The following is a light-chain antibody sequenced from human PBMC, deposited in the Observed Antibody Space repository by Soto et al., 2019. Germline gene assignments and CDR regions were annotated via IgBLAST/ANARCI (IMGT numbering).Light chain of an antibody. Sequence: EIVLTQSPGTLSLSPGARATLSCRASQSVSNNYLAWYQQKPGQAPRLLIYGASNRATGIPDRFIVSGSGTEFTLPISRLEPEDFAVDDCQQYGSSGTFGQGTKVDIK. CDR1: QSVSNNY. CDR2: GAS. CDR3: QQYGSSGT. V-gene: IGKV3-20*01. J-gene: IGKJ1*01.